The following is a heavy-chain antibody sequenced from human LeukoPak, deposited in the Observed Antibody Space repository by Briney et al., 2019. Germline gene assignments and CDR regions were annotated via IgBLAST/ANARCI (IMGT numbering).Heavy chain of an antibody. CDR3: ARRIRVTGRPHFDY. D-gene: IGHD6-6*01. J-gene: IGHJ4*02. CDR1: GYSFTSYW. Sequence: GESLKISCKGSGYSFTSYWIGWVRQMPGKGLEWMGKIDPSDSYTNYSPSFQGHVTISADKSISTAYLQWSSLKASDTAVYYCARRIRVTGRPHFDYWGQGTLVTVSS. V-gene: IGHV5-10-1*01. CDR2: IDPSDSYT.